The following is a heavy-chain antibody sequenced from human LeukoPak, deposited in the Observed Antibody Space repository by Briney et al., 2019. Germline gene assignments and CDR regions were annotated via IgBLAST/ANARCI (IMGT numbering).Heavy chain of an antibody. J-gene: IGHJ3*02. D-gene: IGHD5-18*01. V-gene: IGHV1-69*13. CDR2: IIPIFGTA. CDR1: GGTFSSYA. CDR3: ARESYEGNAFDI. Sequence: ASVKVSCKASGGTFSSYAISWVRQAPGQGLEWMGGIIPIFGTANYAQKFQGRVTITADESTSTAYMELSSLRSEDTAVYYCARESYEGNAFDIWGQGTMVTVSS.